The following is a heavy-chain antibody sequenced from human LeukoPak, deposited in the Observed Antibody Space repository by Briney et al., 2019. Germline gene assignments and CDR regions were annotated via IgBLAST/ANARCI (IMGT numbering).Heavy chain of an antibody. CDR1: GGSFSAYY. V-gene: IGHV4-34*01. J-gene: IGHJ4*02. CDR2: INHRGST. D-gene: IGHD3-3*01. Sequence: SETLSLTCGVYGGSFSAYYWSWIRQVPEKGLEWIGEINHRGSTNYNPSLKSRVTISLDTSENQFSLKLSSVTAADTAVYYCARGRITTFGVVIPLDYWGQGALVTVSS. CDR3: ARGRITTFGVVIPLDY.